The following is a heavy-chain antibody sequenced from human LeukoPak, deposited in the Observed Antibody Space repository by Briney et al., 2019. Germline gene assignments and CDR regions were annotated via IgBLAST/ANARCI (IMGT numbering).Heavy chain of an antibody. CDR1: GFTFSSYE. CDR3: AREVAAAGAFDI. V-gene: IGHV3-48*03. D-gene: IGHD6-13*01. CDR2: ISSSGSTI. Sequence: PGGSLRLSCAASGFTFSSYEMNWVRQAPGKGLEWVSYISSSGSTIYYGDSVKGRFTISRDNAKNSLYLQMNSLRAEDTAVHYCAREVAAAGAFDIWGQGTMVTVSS. J-gene: IGHJ3*02.